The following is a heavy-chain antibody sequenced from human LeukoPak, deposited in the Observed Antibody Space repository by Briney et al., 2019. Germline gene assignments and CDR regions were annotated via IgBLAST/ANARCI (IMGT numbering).Heavy chain of an antibody. J-gene: IGHJ4*02. CDR3: ARSSYGRGYSYVDY. CDR2: ISSSGSTI. V-gene: IGHV3-11*01. D-gene: IGHD5-18*01. CDR1: VFTFSDYY. Sequence: GGSLRLSCAASVFTFSDYYMSWIPQAPREGLECVLYISSSGSTIYYTHPVRGRFPISRDNAKNSRYLQMNSLRAEDTAVYYCARSSYGRGYSYVDYSGQRTLVTVSS.